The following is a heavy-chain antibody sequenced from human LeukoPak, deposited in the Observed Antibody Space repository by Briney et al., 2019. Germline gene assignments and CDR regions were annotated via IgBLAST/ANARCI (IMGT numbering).Heavy chain of an antibody. CDR3: ARGNEPAARSFDY. CDR1: GGSISTYY. CDR2: IYTSGSS. Sequence: SETLSLTCTVSGGSISTYYWSWIRQPAGKGLEWIRRIYTSGSSNYNTPLKSRVTMSVDTSKNQFSLKLSSVTAADTAVYYCARGNEPAARSFDYWGQGTLVTVSS. D-gene: IGHD6-6*01. J-gene: IGHJ4*02. V-gene: IGHV4-4*07.